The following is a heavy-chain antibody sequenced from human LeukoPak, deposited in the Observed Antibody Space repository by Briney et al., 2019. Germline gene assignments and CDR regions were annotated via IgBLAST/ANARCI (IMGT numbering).Heavy chain of an antibody. J-gene: IGHJ4*02. Sequence: GGSLRLSCAASGFTFSTYAMSWVRQAPRQGLEWVSSISGDGGSTYYAESVKGRFTISRDNSKNTLYLQMNSLRAEDTAVYYCAKRPDCSTTNCFRFEYWGQGTLVTVSS. V-gene: IGHV3-23*01. CDR1: GFTFSTYA. CDR2: ISGDGGST. D-gene: IGHD2-2*01. CDR3: AKRPDCSTTNCFRFEY.